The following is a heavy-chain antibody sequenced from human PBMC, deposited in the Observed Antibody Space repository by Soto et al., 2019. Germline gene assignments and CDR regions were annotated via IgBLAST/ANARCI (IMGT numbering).Heavy chain of an antibody. V-gene: IGHV5-51*01. CDR1: GYSFTTYW. J-gene: IGHJ4*02. CDR2: IYPGDSDT. Sequence: GESLKISCKCSGYSFTTYWIGWVRQMPGKGLEWMGIIYPGDSDTRYSPSFQGQVTISADKSTSTAYLQWSSLKASDTAMYYCASLPLRSSGWYDYLDFWGQGTLVTGSS. D-gene: IGHD6-19*01. CDR3: ASLPLRSSGWYDYLDF.